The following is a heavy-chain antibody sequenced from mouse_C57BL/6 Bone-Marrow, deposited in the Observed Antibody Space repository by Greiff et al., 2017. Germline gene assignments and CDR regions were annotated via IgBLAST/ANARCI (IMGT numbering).Heavy chain of an antibody. CDR1: GYSFTGYF. Sequence: VQLKESGPELVKPGDSVKISCKASGYSFTGYFMNWVMQSHGKSLEWIGRINPYNGDTFYNQKFKGKATLTVDKSSSTAHMELRSLTSEDSAVYYCARFYYYGSSKYYCAMDYWGQGTSVTVSS. J-gene: IGHJ4*01. D-gene: IGHD1-1*01. V-gene: IGHV1-20*01. CDR3: ARFYYYGSSKYYCAMDY. CDR2: INPYNGDT.